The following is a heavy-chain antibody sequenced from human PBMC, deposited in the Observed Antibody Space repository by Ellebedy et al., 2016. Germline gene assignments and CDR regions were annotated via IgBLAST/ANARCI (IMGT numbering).Heavy chain of an antibody. CDR3: AREKVVPAAPNDKAYHYYGMDV. CDR2: ISSSSSTI. D-gene: IGHD2-2*01. Sequence: GESLKISCAASGFTFSTYSMNWVRQAPGKGLEWVSYISSSSSTIYYADSVKGRFTISRDNAKNSLYLQMNSLRAEETAVYYCAREKVVPAAPNDKAYHYYGMDVWGQGTTVTVSS. CDR1: GFTFSTYS. J-gene: IGHJ6*02. V-gene: IGHV3-48*01.